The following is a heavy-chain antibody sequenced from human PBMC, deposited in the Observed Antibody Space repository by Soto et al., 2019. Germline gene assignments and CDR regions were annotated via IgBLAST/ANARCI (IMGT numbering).Heavy chain of an antibody. CDR2: ISSSGSTT. J-gene: IGHJ3*01. Sequence: GGSLRLSCAASGFTFYTYEMNWVRQAPGKGLEWVSYISSSGSTTYYADSVKGRFTISRDNDKNSLYLQMNSLSAEDTAIYYCATSSGGGGAFDFWGQGTMVT. CDR1: GFTFYTYE. V-gene: IGHV3-48*03. CDR3: ATSSGGGGAFDF. D-gene: IGHD3-10*01.